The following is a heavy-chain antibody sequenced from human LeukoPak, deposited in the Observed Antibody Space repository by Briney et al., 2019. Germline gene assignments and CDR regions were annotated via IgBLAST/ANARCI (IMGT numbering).Heavy chain of an antibody. V-gene: IGHV4-61*01. D-gene: IGHD2-15*01. CDR1: GVSVSSGSYY. CDR2: VYYSGDT. J-gene: IGHJ4*02. Sequence: SETLSLTCTVSGVSVSSGSYYWSWIRQPPGKGLEWIGHVYYSGDTNYNPSLKSRVAISVDTSKNQFSLNLSSVTAADTAVYYCARDTGYCSGGSCYHNYFDYWGQGTLVTVSS. CDR3: ARDTGYCSGGSCYHNYFDY.